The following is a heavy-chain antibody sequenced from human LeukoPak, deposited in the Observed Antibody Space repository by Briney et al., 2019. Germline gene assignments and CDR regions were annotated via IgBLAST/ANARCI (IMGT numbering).Heavy chain of an antibody. CDR2: IYYSGST. Sequence: SETLSLTCTVSGGSISSSSYYWGWIRQPPGKGLEWIGSIYYSGSTYYNPSLKSRVTISVDTSKNQFSLKLSSVTAADTAVYYCARARGRNYDFWSGYLSPPDYWGQGTLVTVSS. J-gene: IGHJ4*02. CDR3: ARARGRNYDFWSGYLSPPDY. V-gene: IGHV4-39*01. D-gene: IGHD3-3*01. CDR1: GGSISSSSYY.